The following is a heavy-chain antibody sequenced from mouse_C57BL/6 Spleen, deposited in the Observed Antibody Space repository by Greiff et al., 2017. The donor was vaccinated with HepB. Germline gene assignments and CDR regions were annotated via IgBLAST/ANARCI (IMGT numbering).Heavy chain of an antibody. Sequence: VKVVESGAELARPGASVKLSCKASGYTFTSYGISWVKQRTGQGLEWIGEIYPRSGNTYYNEKFKGKATLTADKSSSTAYMELRSLTSEDSAVYFCASPITTVVATGYFDYWGQGTTLTVSS. CDR3: ASPITTVVATGYFDY. CDR1: GYTFTSYG. D-gene: IGHD1-1*01. J-gene: IGHJ2*01. CDR2: IYPRSGNT. V-gene: IGHV1-81*01.